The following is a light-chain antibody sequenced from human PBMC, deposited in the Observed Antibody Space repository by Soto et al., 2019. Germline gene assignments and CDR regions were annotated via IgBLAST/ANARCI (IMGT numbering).Light chain of an antibody. J-gene: IGLJ3*02. Sequence: QSALIQPPSVSGSPGQSVTISCTGTSSDVGDYNYVSWYQQHPGKAPKLMIYEVSKRPSGVPDRFSGSKSGNTASLTVSGLQAEDEADYYCSSYAGSNNWVFGGGTKLTVL. V-gene: IGLV2-8*01. CDR1: SSDVGDYNY. CDR2: EVS. CDR3: SSYAGSNNWV.